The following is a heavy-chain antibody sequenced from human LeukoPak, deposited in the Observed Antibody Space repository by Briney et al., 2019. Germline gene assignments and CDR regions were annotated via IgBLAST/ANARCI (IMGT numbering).Heavy chain of an antibody. J-gene: IGHJ4*02. V-gene: IGHV4-59*01. CDR2: TYYSGST. D-gene: IGHD3-10*01. CDR1: GGSISSYY. CDR3: ARVIHYYGSGRFDY. Sequence: SETLSLTCTVSGGSISSYYWSWIRQPPGKGLEWIGYTYYSGSTNYNPSLKSRVTISVDTSKNQFSLKLSSVTAADTAVYYCARVIHYYGSGRFDYWGQGNLVTVSS.